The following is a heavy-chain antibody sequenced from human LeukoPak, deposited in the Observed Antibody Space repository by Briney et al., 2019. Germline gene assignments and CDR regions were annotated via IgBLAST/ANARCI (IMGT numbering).Heavy chain of an antibody. Sequence: PSETLSLTCAVYGGSFSGYYWSWIRQPPGKGLEWIGEINHSGSTNYNPSLKSRVTISVDTSKNQFSLKLSSVTAADTAVYYCARDPRDDSSGYWDDAFDIWGQGTMVTVSS. CDR2: INHSGST. D-gene: IGHD3-22*01. CDR1: GGSFSGYY. CDR3: ARDPRDDSSGYWDDAFDI. J-gene: IGHJ3*02. V-gene: IGHV4-34*01.